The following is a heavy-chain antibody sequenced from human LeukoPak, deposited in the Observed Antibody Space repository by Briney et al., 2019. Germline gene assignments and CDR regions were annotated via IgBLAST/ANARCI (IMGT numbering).Heavy chain of an antibody. J-gene: IGHJ5*02. CDR2: IYSSGIT. D-gene: IGHD2/OR15-2a*01. Sequence: SETLSLTCTVSGGSISNYYWSWIRQPPGKGLEWIGYIYSSGITNYNPSLKSRVTISVDTSKNQFSLELRSVTAADTAVYYCARQGDNSNWYVWFDPWGQGTLVTVSS. CDR3: ARQGDNSNWYVWFDP. CDR1: GGSISNYY. V-gene: IGHV4-59*08.